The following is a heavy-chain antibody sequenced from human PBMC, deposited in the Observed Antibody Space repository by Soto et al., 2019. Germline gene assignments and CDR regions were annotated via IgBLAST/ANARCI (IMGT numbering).Heavy chain of an antibody. CDR2: VSASGLNT. D-gene: IGHD3-10*01. J-gene: IGHJ4*02. Sequence: GGSLRLSCAASGFTFSTYAMAWVRQAPGKGLEWVSGVSASGLNTDYADPVKGRFYISRGNSKNTLYLQMNSLRAEDTAVYYCAKKFHFGSGSYIYSFDYWAQGTLVTVSS. CDR1: GFTFSTYA. V-gene: IGHV3-23*01. CDR3: AKKFHFGSGSYIYSFDY.